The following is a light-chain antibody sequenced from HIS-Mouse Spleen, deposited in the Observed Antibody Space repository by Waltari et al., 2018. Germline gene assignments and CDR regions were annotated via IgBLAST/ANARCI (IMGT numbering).Light chain of an antibody. J-gene: IGLJ1*01. CDR2: EVS. Sequence: QSALTQPASVSGSPGQSITISCTGTSSDVGGYNYVSWYQQHPGKAPKLMIYEVSNRPSGVSNRFSGYKSGNTASLTISGLQAEDEADYYCRSYTSSSTFFGTGTKVTVL. CDR3: RSYTSSSTF. CDR1: SSDVGGYNY. V-gene: IGLV2-14*01.